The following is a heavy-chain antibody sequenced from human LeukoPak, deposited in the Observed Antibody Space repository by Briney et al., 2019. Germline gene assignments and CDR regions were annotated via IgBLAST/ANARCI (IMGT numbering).Heavy chain of an antibody. D-gene: IGHD2-2*01. CDR1: GGSISSSNW. J-gene: IGHJ4*02. V-gene: IGHV4-4*02. CDR2: IYHSGST. CDR3: ARVIVVVPAAWYFDY. Sequence: PSGTLSLTCAVSGGSISSSNWWSWVRQPPGKGLEWIGEIYHSGSTNYNPSLKSRVTISVDKSKNQFSPKLSSVTAADTAVYYCARVIVVVPAAWYFDYWGQGTLVTVSS.